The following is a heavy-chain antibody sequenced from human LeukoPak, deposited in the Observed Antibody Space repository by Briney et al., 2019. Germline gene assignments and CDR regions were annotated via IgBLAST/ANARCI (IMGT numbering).Heavy chain of an antibody. Sequence: GGSLRLSCAASGFTFSSHWMHWVRQAPGKGLVWVSRINSDGSTTSYADSVKGRFTISRDNAKNTVYLQMTSLRTEDTAVYYCARDILYRDTDWGQGTLVTVSS. CDR2: INSDGSTT. V-gene: IGHV3-74*01. CDR1: GFTFSSHW. D-gene: IGHD2/OR15-2a*01. J-gene: IGHJ4*02. CDR3: ARDILYRDTD.